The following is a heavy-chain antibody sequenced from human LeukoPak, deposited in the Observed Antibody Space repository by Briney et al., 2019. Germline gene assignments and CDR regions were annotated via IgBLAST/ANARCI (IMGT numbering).Heavy chain of an antibody. CDR3: ARDQSTTGATDY. J-gene: IGHJ4*02. CDR1: GYSFISYY. V-gene: IGHV1-46*01. Sequence: ASVKVSCKTSGYSFISYYIHWVRQAPGQGLEWMEVINPTGGVTTYAQNFQGRVSMTRDASTSTVYMELSSLRSEETAIYYCARDQSTTGATDYWGQGTLVTVSS. D-gene: IGHD1-26*01. CDR2: INPTGGVT.